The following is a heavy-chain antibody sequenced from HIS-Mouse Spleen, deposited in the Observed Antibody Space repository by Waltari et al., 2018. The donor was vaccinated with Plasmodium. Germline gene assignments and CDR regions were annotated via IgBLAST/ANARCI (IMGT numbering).Heavy chain of an antibody. D-gene: IGHD3-3*01. J-gene: IGHJ4*02. CDR2: MNHSGST. CDR3: ARAYYDFWSGYRFDY. Sequence: QVQLQQWGAGLLKPSETLSLTCAVYGGSFSGYYWSWIRQPPGKGLEVIGEMNHSGSTNYNPSLKSRVTISVDTSKNQFSLKLSSVTAADTAVYYCARAYYDFWSGYRFDYWGQGTLVTVSS. V-gene: IGHV4-34*01. CDR1: GGSFSGYY.